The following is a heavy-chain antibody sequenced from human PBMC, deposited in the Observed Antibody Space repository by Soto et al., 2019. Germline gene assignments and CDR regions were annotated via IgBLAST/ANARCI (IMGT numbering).Heavy chain of an antibody. D-gene: IGHD4-4*01. CDR1: GFTFSNAW. Sequence: GGSLRLSCAASGFTFSNAWMSWVRQAPGKGLEWVGHIKSKTDGGTTDYAAPVKGRFTISRDDSKNKLYLQMNSLKTEDTAVYYCTTDPLHRRKYWGQGTLVTVSS. CDR2: IKSKTDGGTT. CDR3: TTDPLHRRKY. J-gene: IGHJ4*02. V-gene: IGHV3-15*01.